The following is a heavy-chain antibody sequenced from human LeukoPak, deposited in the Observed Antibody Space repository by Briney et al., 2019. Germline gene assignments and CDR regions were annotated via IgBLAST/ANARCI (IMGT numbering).Heavy chain of an antibody. CDR2: LYHSGSP. CDR1: GASIRHYY. Sequence: SETLSLTCTVSGASIRHYYWSWIRQPPGKGLEWIGNLYHSGSPNYIPSLKSRVTISIDTAKNQFSLRLRSVTAADTAVYYCATLTGTTYPYYFDFWGQATLVTVSS. J-gene: IGHJ4*02. D-gene: IGHD1-20*01. V-gene: IGHV4-59*01. CDR3: ATLTGTTYPYYFDF.